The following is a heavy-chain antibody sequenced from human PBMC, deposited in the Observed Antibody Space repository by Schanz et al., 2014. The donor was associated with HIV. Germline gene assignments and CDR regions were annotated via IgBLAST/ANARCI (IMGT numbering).Heavy chain of an antibody. CDR1: GYTFSSND. V-gene: IGHV1-8*02. D-gene: IGHD2-8*01. Sequence: QVQLVQSGAGVKKPGASVRVSCKASGYTFSSNDINWVRQASGQGLEWVGWMNPRSGNTGYAQKSQGRVKLSLNSSLTTAYISRSSLTSDDTAVSYCTRGARDCSNGVCGGTYFDYWGQGTLVTVSS. J-gene: IGHJ4*02. CDR2: MNPRSGNT. CDR3: TRGARDCSNGVCGGTYFDY.